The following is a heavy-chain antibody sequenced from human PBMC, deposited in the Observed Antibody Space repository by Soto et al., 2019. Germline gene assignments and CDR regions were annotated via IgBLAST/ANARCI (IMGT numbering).Heavy chain of an antibody. CDR3: ARQFPTDNYGNRLDP. Sequence: DVQLVESGGGLSQRGGSLRLSCAASGFTVNSSYMTWIRQAPGKGLQWVADISSGGTTKYADSVRGRFSISRDMSKNTLYLQMNSLRVEDTAIYSCARQFPTDNYGNRLDPWGQGTLVTVSA. CDR2: ISSGGTT. CDR1: GFTVNSSY. D-gene: IGHD4-17*01. V-gene: IGHV3-53*01. J-gene: IGHJ5*02.